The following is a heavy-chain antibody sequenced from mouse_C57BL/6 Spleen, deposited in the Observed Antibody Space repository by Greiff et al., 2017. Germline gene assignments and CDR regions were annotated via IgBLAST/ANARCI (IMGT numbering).Heavy chain of an antibody. CDR3: ARAAYGSSSVLDV. J-gene: IGHJ1*03. CDR2: INYDGSYT. V-gene: IGHV5-16*01. D-gene: IGHD1-1*01. Sequence: DVQLLESEGGLVQPGGSMKLSCTASGFTFSDYYMAWVRQVPEKGLEWVANINYDGSYTYYQDSLKSRFIISRDNAKNTLYLQMSSLKSEDTATYYCARAAYGSSSVLDVWGTGTTVTVSS. CDR1: GFTFSDYY.